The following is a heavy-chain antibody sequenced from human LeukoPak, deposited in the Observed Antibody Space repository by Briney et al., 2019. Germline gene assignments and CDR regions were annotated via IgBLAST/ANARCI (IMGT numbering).Heavy chain of an antibody. CDR1: GFTFDDYA. V-gene: IGHV3-9*01. Sequence: PGRSLRLSCAASGFTFDDYAMHWVRQAPGKGLEWVSGISWNSGSIAYADSVKGRFTISRDNAKNSLYLQMNSLRAEDTAVYYCAREHGDPYYFDYWGQGTLVTVSS. CDR3: AREHGDPYYFDY. CDR2: ISWNSGSI. J-gene: IGHJ4*02. D-gene: IGHD4-17*01.